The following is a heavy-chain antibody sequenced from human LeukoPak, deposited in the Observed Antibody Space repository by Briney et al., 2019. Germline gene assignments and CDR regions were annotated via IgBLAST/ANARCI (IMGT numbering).Heavy chain of an antibody. CDR1: GVSISSSNSY. V-gene: IGHV4-39*01. J-gene: IGHJ4*02. CDR3: ARLRGSGSSDY. D-gene: IGHD3-10*01. Sequence: SETLSLTCTVSGVSISSSNSYWGWIRQPPGKGLEWIGSIYYSGNTYYNASLKSQVSISIDTSKNQFSLKLSSVTAADTAVYYCARLRGSGSSDYWGQGTLVTVSS. CDR2: IYYSGNT.